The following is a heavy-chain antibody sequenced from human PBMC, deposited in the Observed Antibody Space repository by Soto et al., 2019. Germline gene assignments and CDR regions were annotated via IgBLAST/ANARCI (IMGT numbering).Heavy chain of an antibody. D-gene: IGHD2-15*01. Sequence: GGSLRLSCAASGFTFSSYAMHWVRQAPGKGLEYVSAISSNGGSTYYANSVKGRFTISRDNSKNTLYLQMGSLRAEDMAVYYCARYCSGGSCYGERAFDIWGQGTMVTVSS. CDR3: ARYCSGGSCYGERAFDI. CDR1: GFTFSSYA. CDR2: ISSNGGST. V-gene: IGHV3-64*01. J-gene: IGHJ3*02.